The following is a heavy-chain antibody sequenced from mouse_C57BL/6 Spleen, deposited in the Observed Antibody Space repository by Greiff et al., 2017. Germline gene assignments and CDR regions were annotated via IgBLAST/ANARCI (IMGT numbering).Heavy chain of an antibody. J-gene: IGHJ2*01. CDR3: ARPAADQAFYYFDY. CDR2: IYPSDSET. D-gene: IGHD3-2*02. V-gene: IGHV1-61*01. Sequence: QVQLQQPGAELVRPGSSVKLSCKASGYTFTSYWMDWVKQRPGQGLEWIGNIYPSDSETHYNQKFKDKATLTVDKSSSTAYMQLSSLTSEDSAVYYCARPAADQAFYYFDYWGQGTTLTVSS. CDR1: GYTFTSYW.